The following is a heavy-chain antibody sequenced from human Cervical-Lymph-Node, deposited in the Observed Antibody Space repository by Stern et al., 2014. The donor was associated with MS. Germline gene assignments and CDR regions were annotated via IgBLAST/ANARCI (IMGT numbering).Heavy chain of an antibody. J-gene: IGHJ3*02. CDR3: AREMDGFDS. V-gene: IGHV1-69*06. Sequence: VQLLQSGAEVKKPGSSVQVSCKASGGTFSNYAINWVRQAPGQGLEWMGGIIPMFRTANYEQKFQGRVTITADKSTSTAYMELSSLISEDTAVYYCAREMDGFDSWGQGTKVTVSS. CDR2: IIPMFRTA. CDR1: GGTFSNYA.